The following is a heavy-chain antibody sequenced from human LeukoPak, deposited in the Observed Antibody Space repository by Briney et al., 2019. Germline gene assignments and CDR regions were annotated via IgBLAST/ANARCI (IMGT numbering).Heavy chain of an antibody. D-gene: IGHD3-10*01. V-gene: IGHV4-34*01. CDR2: INHSGST. J-gene: IGHJ6*03. CDR3: ARRLYYYGSGSYRPSPMDV. CDR1: GGSFSGYY. Sequence: SETLSLTCAVYGGSFSGYYWSWIRQPPGKGLEWIGEINHSGSTNYNPSLKSRVTISVDTSKNQFSLKLSSVTAADTAVYYCARRLYYYGSGSYRPSPMDVWGKGTTVTISS.